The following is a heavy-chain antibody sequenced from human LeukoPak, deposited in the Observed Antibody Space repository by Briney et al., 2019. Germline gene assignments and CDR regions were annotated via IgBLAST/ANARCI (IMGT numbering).Heavy chain of an antibody. D-gene: IGHD4-17*01. CDR3: ARGGRHSPVTSNWFDP. CDR2: IYHSGST. Sequence: PSETLSLTCAVSGYSISSGYYWGWIRQPPGKGLKWFGTIYHSGSTYYNPSLKSRVTISVDTSKNHFSLNLNAVTAADTAVYYCARGGRHSPVTSNWFDPWGQGTLVTVSS. V-gene: IGHV4-38-2*01. J-gene: IGHJ5*02. CDR1: GYSISSGYY.